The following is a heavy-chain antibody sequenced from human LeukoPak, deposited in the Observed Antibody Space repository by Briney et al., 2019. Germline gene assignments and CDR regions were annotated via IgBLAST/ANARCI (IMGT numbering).Heavy chain of an antibody. Sequence: PSETLSLTCTVSGGSISSYYWSWIRQPPGKGLEWIGYIYYSGSTNYNPSLKSRVTISVDTSKNQFFLKLSSVTAADTAVYYCARGVAAAAPYYYYGMDVWGQGTTVTVSS. D-gene: IGHD6-13*01. J-gene: IGHJ6*02. CDR2: IYYSGST. CDR1: GGSISSYY. V-gene: IGHV4-59*01. CDR3: ARGVAAAAPYYYYGMDV.